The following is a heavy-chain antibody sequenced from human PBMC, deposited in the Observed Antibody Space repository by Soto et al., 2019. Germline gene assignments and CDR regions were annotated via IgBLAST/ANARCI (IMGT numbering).Heavy chain of an antibody. V-gene: IGHV3-9*01. CDR2: ISWNSGSI. Sequence: PGGSLRLSCAASGFTFDDYAMHWVRQAPGKGLEWVSGISWNSGSIGYADSVKGRFTISRDNAKNSLYLQMNSLRAEDTALYYCAKDSGSGWYPLFDYWGQGTLVTVSS. CDR1: GFTFDDYA. J-gene: IGHJ4*02. CDR3: AKDSGSGWYPLFDY. D-gene: IGHD6-19*01.